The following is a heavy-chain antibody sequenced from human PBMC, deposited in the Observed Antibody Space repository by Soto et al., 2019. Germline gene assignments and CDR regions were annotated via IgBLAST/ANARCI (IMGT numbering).Heavy chain of an antibody. CDR3: ARVFHYYVSGSYYFDY. Sequence: QLQLQESGSGLVKPSQTLSLTCAVSGGSISSGGYSWSWIRQPPGKGLEWIGYIYHSGSTYYNPSLKCRVAKSVDRSKNQFSLKLSSVTAGDTAVYYWARVFHYYVSGSYYFDYWGQGTLVTVSS. V-gene: IGHV4-30-2*01. CDR1: GGSISSGGYS. J-gene: IGHJ4*02. D-gene: IGHD3-10*01. CDR2: IYHSGST.